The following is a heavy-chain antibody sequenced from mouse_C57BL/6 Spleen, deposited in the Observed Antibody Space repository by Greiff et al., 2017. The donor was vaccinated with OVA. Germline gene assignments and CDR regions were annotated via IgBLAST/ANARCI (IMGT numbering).Heavy chain of an antibody. Sequence: VQVVESGAELARPGASVKLSCKASGYTFTSYGISWVKQRTGQGLEWIGEIYPRSGNTYYNEKFKGKATLTADKSSSTAYMELRSLTSEDSAVYFCAREGTTMVTTEAWFAYWGQGTLVTVSA. D-gene: IGHD2-2*01. CDR3: AREGTTMVTTEAWFAY. CDR1: GYTFTSYG. CDR2: IYPRSGNT. J-gene: IGHJ3*01. V-gene: IGHV1-81*01.